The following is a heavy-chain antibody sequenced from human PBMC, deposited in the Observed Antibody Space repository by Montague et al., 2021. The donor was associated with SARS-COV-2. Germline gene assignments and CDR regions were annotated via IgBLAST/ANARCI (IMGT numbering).Heavy chain of an antibody. CDR2: IYRSGST. CDR1: GYSISSGYY. V-gene: IGHV4-38-2*02. Sequence: SETLSLTCTVSGYSISSGYYWGWIRQPPGKGLEWIGSIYRSGSTYYNPSLKSRVTISVDTSKNQFSLKLSSVTAADTAVYYCARDDYTPGDYYYYYGMDVWGQGTTVTVSS. J-gene: IGHJ6*02. CDR3: ARDDYTPGDYYYYYGMDV. D-gene: IGHD4-11*01.